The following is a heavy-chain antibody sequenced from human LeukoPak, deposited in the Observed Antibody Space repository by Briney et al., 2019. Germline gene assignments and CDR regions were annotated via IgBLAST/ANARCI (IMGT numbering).Heavy chain of an antibody. J-gene: IGHJ4*02. CDR1: GFTFSSYA. D-gene: IGHD3-3*01. V-gene: IGHV3-23*01. CDR3: AKTIRAYYDFWSGYYTFDY. CDR2: ISGSGGST. Sequence: GGSLRLSCAASGFTFSSYAMSWVRQAPGKGLEWVSAISGSGGSTYYADSVKGRFTISRNNSKNTLYLQMNSLRAEDTAVYYCAKTIRAYYDFWSGYYTFDYWGQGTLVTVSS.